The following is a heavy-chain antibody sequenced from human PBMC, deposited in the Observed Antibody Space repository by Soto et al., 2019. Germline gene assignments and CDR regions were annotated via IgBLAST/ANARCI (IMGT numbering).Heavy chain of an antibody. V-gene: IGHV3-43*01. CDR3: ATRRDASYYYYGMDV. CDR2: ISWDGGST. CDR1: GFTFDDYT. J-gene: IGHJ6*02. Sequence: GGSLRLSCAASGFTFDDYTMHWVRQAPGKGLEWVSLISWDGGSTYYADSVKGRFTISRDNSKNTLFLQMNSLRAEDTAVYYCATRRDASYYYYGMDVWGQGTTVTVSS. D-gene: IGHD2-2*01.